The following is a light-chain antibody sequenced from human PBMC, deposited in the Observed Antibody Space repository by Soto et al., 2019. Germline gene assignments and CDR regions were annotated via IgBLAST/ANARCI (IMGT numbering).Light chain of an antibody. CDR3: QQFSSYPLT. Sequence: IVLTQSPATLSLSPGKRATLSCRASQNISNYLIWYQHKPGQSPRLLIYDVSNRATGIPDRFSGGGSGTDFTLTISRLEPEDFAVYYCQQFSSYPLTFGGGTKVDIK. V-gene: IGKV3-11*01. CDR1: QNISNY. J-gene: IGKJ4*01. CDR2: DVS.